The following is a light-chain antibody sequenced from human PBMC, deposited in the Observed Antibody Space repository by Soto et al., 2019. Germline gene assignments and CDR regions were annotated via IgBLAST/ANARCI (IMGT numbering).Light chain of an antibody. Sequence: EIVLRQSPGTLSLSPGDRATLSCSASESLSSSYLAWYQVKPGQAPSLLIYAASYRATDIPHRFSGSGSGTDFTLTISRLEPEDFAVYFCHQHGSSSWTFGQGTRVEI. CDR1: ESLSSSY. CDR3: HQHGSSSWT. CDR2: AAS. J-gene: IGKJ1*01. V-gene: IGKV3-20*01.